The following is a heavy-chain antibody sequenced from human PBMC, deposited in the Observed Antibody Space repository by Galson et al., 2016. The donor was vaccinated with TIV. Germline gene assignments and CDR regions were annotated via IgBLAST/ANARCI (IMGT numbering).Heavy chain of an antibody. CDR2: IHHTGDT. D-gene: IGHD5-12*01. J-gene: IGHJ4*02. Sequence: ETLSLTCTVSGYSISSGYYWGWLRQPPGKGLQWIGSIHHTGDTHYDPSLKSRVTISVDTSKNQFTLKLSSVTAADTAVCFCVRGAGISWLRYPFEYWGQGILVTVSS. V-gene: IGHV4-38-2*02. CDR1: GYSISSGYY. CDR3: VRGAGISWLRYPFEY.